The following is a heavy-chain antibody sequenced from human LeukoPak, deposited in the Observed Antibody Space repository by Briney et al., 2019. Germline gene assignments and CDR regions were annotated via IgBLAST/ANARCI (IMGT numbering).Heavy chain of an antibody. D-gene: IGHD6-13*01. CDR2: IYTSGST. Sequence: SETLSLTCTVSGGSISSYYWSWIRQPAGKGLEWIGRIYTSGSTNYNPSLKSRVTISVDTSKNQFSLNLTSVTAADTAVYYCARDLGYSSSWYVGAGYYYYMDVWGKGTTVPISS. J-gene: IGHJ6*03. V-gene: IGHV4-4*07. CDR3: ARDLGYSSSWYVGAGYYYYMDV. CDR1: GGSISSYY.